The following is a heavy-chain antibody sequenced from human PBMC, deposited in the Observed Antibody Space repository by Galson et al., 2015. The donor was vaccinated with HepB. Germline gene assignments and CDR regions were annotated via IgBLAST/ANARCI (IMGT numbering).Heavy chain of an antibody. J-gene: IGHJ4*02. V-gene: IGHV5-51*01. CDR2: IYPGDSDT. Sequence: QSGAEVKKPGESLKISCKGSGYSFTSYWIGWVRQMPGKGLEWMGIIYPGDSDTRYSPSFQGQVTISADKSISTAYLQWNSLKASDTAMYYCARGGLDYDFWSGYTDFDYWGQGTLVTVSS. D-gene: IGHD3-3*01. CDR1: GYSFTSYW. CDR3: ARGGLDYDFWSGYTDFDY.